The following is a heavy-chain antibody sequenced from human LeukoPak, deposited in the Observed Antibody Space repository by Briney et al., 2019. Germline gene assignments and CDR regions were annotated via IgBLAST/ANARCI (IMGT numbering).Heavy chain of an antibody. CDR2: MSHNRGT. CDR3: ASYYASGVSAYNYYGMDV. D-gene: IGHD3-10*01. V-gene: IGHV4-38-2*01. CDR1: GYSISSGYY. J-gene: IGHJ6*04. Sequence: KSSETLSLTCAVSGYSISSGYYWGWIRQPPGKGLEWIGSMSHNRGTYHNPSLKSRVTISMDTSKNQFSLRLSSVTAADTAVYYCASYYASGVSAYNYYGMDVWGKGTTVTVSS.